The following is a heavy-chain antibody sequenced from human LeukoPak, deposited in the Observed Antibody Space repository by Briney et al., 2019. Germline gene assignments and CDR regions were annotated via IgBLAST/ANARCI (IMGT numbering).Heavy chain of an antibody. D-gene: IGHD3-22*01. CDR3: ARYTPDYYDSSGYLPWLNYYGMDV. CDR1: GGTFSSYA. Sequence: SVKVACKASGGTFSSYAISWVRQAPGQGLEWVGGIIPIFGTANYAQKFQGRVTITADESTSTAYMELSSLRSEDTAVYYCARYTPDYYDSSGYLPWLNYYGMDVWGQGTTVTVSS. V-gene: IGHV1-69*13. J-gene: IGHJ6*02. CDR2: IIPIFGTA.